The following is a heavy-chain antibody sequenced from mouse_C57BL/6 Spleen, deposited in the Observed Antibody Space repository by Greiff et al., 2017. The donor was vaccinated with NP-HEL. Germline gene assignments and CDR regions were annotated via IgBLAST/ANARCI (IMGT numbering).Heavy chain of an antibody. D-gene: IGHD4-1*01. J-gene: IGHJ2*01. V-gene: IGHV1-19*01. CDR2: INPYNGGT. Sequence: EVQLQQSGPVLVKPGASVKMSCKASGYTFTDYYMNWVKQSHGKSLEWIGVINPYNGGTSYNQKFKGKATLTVDKSSSTAYMELNSLTSEDSAVYYCASRDLTGYFDYWGQGTTLTVSS. CDR3: ASRDLTGYFDY. CDR1: GYTFTDYY.